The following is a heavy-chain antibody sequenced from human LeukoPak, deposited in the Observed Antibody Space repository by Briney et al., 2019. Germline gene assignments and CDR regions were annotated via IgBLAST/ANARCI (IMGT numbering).Heavy chain of an antibody. CDR3: AKDIAMIVGGDIDY. V-gene: IGHV3-9*01. CDR2: ISWNSGSI. Sequence: GGSLRLSCAASGFTFDDYAVHWVRQAPGKGLEWVSGISWNSGSIGYADSVRGRFTISRDNAKNSLYLQMNSLRAEDTALYYCAKDIAMIVGGDIDYWGQGTLVTVSS. D-gene: IGHD3-22*01. J-gene: IGHJ4*02. CDR1: GFTFDDYA.